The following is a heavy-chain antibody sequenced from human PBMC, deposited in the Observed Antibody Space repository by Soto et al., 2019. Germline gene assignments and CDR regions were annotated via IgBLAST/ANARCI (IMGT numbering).Heavy chain of an antibody. D-gene: IGHD1-7*01. CDR3: ARPKLELRPDAFDI. Sequence: PGESLKISCNGSGYSFTSYWIDWVRQMPGKGLEWMGIIYPGDSDTRYSPYFQGQVTISADKPISTAYLQWSSLKASDTAMYYCARPKLELRPDAFDIWGRGTMVTVSS. CDR2: IYPGDSDT. J-gene: IGHJ3*02. CDR1: GYSFTSYW. V-gene: IGHV5-51*01.